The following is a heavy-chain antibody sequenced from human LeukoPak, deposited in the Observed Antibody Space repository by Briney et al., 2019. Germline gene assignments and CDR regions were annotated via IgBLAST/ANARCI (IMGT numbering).Heavy chain of an antibody. D-gene: IGHD3/OR15-3a*01. J-gene: IGHJ3*02. CDR1: AFTFSSYA. V-gene: IGHV3-23*01. Sequence: PGGSLRLSCAASAFTFSSYAMSWVRQAPGKGLEWVSAISGSGGSTYYADSVKGRFTISRDNSKNTLYLQMNSLRAEDTAVYYCVKLSGYYFGTDAFDIWGQGTMVTVSS. CDR3: VKLSGYYFGTDAFDI. CDR2: ISGSGGST.